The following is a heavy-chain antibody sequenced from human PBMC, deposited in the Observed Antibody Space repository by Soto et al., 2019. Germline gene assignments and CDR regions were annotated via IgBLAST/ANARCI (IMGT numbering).Heavy chain of an antibody. J-gene: IGHJ4*02. CDR2: ISFDGRNT. V-gene: IGHV3-30*18. CDR3: VKQSGPGSYYKVGSGGHFDH. Sequence: QVKLVESGGGVVQPGTSLRLSCDASGFTFDNYGMHWVRQAPGKGLEWVIVISFDGRNTDYADSVKGRFTISRDNSKNEVYLQMTSLRAEDTAVYDCVKQSGPGSYYKVGSGGHFDHWGQGTLVTVSS. CDR1: GFTFDNYG. D-gene: IGHD3-10*01.